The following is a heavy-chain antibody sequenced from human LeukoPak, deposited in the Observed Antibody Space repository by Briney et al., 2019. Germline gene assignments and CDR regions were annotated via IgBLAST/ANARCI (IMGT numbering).Heavy chain of an antibody. CDR2: IFYSGST. J-gene: IGHJ3*02. CDR3: ARDREAFDI. CDR1: GGSISSGDYY. Sequence: TPSQTLSLTCTVSGGSISSGDYYWSWIRQPPGKGPEWIGYIFYSGSTYYTPSLKSRVTISVDTSKNQFSLKLRSVTAADTAVYYCARDREAFDIWGQGTMVTVSS. V-gene: IGHV4-30-4*08.